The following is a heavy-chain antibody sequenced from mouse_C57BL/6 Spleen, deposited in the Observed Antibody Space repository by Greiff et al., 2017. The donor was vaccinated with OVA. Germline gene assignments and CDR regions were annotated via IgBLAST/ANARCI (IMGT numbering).Heavy chain of an antibody. D-gene: IGHD1-1*01. CDR2: IYPGDGDT. V-gene: IGHV1-80*01. CDR3: ARYYGSSYDWYFDV. CDR1: GYAFSSYW. Sequence: LEESGAELVKPGASVKISCKASGYAFSSYWMNWVKQRPGKGLEWIGQIYPGDGDTNYNGKLKGKATLTADKSSSTAYMQLSSLTSEDSAVYFCARYYGSSYDWYFDVWGTGTTVTVSS. J-gene: IGHJ1*03.